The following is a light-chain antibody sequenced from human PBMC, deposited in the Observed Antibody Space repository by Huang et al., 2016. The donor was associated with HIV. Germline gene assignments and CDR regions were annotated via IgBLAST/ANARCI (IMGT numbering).Light chain of an antibody. V-gene: IGKV3-15*01. CDR1: QSVSSN. Sequence: EIVMTQSPATLSVSPGERATLSCRASQSVSSNLAWYQQKPGQAPRLLIYAASTRATGSPARFSGSGSGTEFTLPISSLQSEDFAVYYCQQYNNWPRTFGQGTKVEIK. CDR3: QQYNNWPRT. J-gene: IGKJ1*01. CDR2: AAS.